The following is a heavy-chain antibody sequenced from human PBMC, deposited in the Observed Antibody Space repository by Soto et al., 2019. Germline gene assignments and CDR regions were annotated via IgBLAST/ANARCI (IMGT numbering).Heavy chain of an antibody. D-gene: IGHD1-1*01. CDR1: GYTFTSYG. J-gene: IGHJ5*02. V-gene: IGHV1-18*01. CDR3: ARDEAYKWNDGGWFDP. Sequence: QVQLVQSGAEVKKPGASVKVSCKASGYTFTSYGISWVRQASGQGLEWMGWISAYNGNTKYAQKHQGRVSITTDTSTSTAYMELRSLSSDDTAVYYCARDEAYKWNDGGWFDPWGQGTLVTVSS. CDR2: ISAYNGNT.